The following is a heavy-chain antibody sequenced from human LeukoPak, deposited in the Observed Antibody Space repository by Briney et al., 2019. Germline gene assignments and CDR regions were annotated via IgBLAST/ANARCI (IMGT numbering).Heavy chain of an antibody. CDR2: ISGSGGST. CDR1: GFTFSSSA. CDR3: AKVSCDYVWGSYRCPFDY. V-gene: IGHV3-23*01. D-gene: IGHD3-16*02. Sequence: GASLRLSCAASGFTFSSSAMNWVRPAPGPGLAWVSSISGSGGSTYYADSVKGRFTISRDNSKNTLYLQMNSLRAEDTAVYYCAKVSCDYVWGSYRCPFDYWGQGTLVTVSS. J-gene: IGHJ4*02.